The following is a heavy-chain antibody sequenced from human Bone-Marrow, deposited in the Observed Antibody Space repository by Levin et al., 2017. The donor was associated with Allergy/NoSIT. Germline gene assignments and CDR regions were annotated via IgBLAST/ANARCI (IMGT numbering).Heavy chain of an antibody. V-gene: IGHV3-30*18. Sequence: QTGGSLRLSCAASGFSFSSYGMHWVRQAPGKGLEWVALMSFDGTYIYHADSVKGRFTISRDNPENTLYLQMNSLRAEDTAVYYCAKDRTDFFFDYGMDAWGQGTTVTVSS. CDR2: MSFDGTYI. J-gene: IGHJ6*02. CDR3: AKDRTDFFFDYGMDA. CDR1: GFSFSSYG. D-gene: IGHD3-3*01.